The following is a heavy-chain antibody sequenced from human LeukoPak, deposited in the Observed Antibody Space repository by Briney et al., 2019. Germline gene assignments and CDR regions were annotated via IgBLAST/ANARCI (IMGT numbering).Heavy chain of an antibody. Sequence: GGSLRLYCAASGFIVSSNYMSWVRQTPGQGLEWVSVTQSGGGKYYADSVTGRFTISRDNSKNTVYLQMNSLRVEDTAVYYGARGGALAYGGQGTLVTVSS. CDR1: GFIVSSNY. V-gene: IGHV3-53*01. J-gene: IGHJ4*02. CDR2: TQSGGGK. CDR3: ARGGALAY. D-gene: IGHD2-2*01.